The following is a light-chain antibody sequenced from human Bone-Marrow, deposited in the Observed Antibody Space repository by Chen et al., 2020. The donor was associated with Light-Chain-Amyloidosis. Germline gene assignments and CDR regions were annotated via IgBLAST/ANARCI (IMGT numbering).Light chain of an antibody. CDR3: QSYQGSSQGV. J-gene: IGLJ3*02. V-gene: IGLV6-57*01. CDR1: SGSFATNY. Sequence: NFMLTQPHSVSESPGKTVIISCTRSSGSFATNYVQWHQHRPGSSPTTVIYEDDQRPSGVPDRFSGSIDRSSNSASLTISGLKTEDEADYYCQSYQGSSQGVFGGGTKLTVL. CDR2: EDD.